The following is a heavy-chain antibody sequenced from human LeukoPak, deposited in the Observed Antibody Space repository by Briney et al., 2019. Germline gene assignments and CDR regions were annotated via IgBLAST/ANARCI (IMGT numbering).Heavy chain of an antibody. V-gene: IGHV1-69*04. CDR2: IIPILGIA. D-gene: IGHD5-18*01. CDR3: ARDEDTAMVGTAFDY. CDR1: GGTFSSYA. J-gene: IGHJ4*02. Sequence: ASVKVSCKASGGTFSSYAISWVRQAPGQGLEWMGRIIPILGIANYAQRFQGRVTITADKSTSTAYMELSSLRSEDTAVYYCARDEDTAMVGTAFDYWGQGTLVTVSS.